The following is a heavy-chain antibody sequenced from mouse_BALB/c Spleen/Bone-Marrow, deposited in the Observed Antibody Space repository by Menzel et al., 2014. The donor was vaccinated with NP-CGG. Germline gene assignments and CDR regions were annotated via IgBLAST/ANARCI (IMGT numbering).Heavy chain of an antibody. CDR3: ATMITAGYFDV. J-gene: IGHJ1*01. Sequence: VQLKESGAELVKPGASVKLSCTASGFNIKDTYMHWVKQRPEQGLEWIGRIDPANGNTKYDPKFQGKATITADTSSNPASLQLSTLPSEAPAVFYCATMITAGYFDVGGAGTTVPAPS. CDR2: IDPANGNT. V-gene: IGHV14-3*02. D-gene: IGHD2-4*01. CDR1: GFNIKDTY.